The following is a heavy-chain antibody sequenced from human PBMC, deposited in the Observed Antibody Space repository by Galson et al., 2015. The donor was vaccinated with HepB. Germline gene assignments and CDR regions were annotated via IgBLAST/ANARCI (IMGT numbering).Heavy chain of an antibody. V-gene: IGHV3-30*04. J-gene: IGHJ3*02. D-gene: IGHD2-15*01. CDR2: ISYDGSNK. CDR3: PIAATGAFDI. Sequence: SLRLSCAASGFTFSSYAMHWVRQAPGKGLEWVAVISYDGSNKYYADSVKGRFTISRDNSKNTLYLQMNSLRAEDTAVHYCPIAATGAFDIWGQGTMVTVSS. CDR1: GFTFSSYA.